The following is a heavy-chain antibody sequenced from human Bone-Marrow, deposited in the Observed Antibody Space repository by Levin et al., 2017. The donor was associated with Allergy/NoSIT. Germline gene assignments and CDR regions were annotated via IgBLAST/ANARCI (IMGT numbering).Heavy chain of an antibody. CDR3: AKTGVRWFNWFDP. D-gene: IGHD3-10*01. Sequence: GESLKISCKASGYTFNNYDINWVRQATGQGLEWIGWMNPNSGETGYAQAFQDRVTLTSDTSISTAYMELSSLTVDDTAVYYCAKTGVRWFNWFDPWGQGTLVTVSS. CDR1: GYTFNNYD. V-gene: IGHV1-8*01. J-gene: IGHJ5*02. CDR2: MNPNSGET.